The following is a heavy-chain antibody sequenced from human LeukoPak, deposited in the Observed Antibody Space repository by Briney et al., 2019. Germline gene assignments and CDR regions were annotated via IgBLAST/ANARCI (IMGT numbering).Heavy chain of an antibody. D-gene: IGHD6-13*01. V-gene: IGHV3-74*01. Sequence: GGSLRLSCAASGFTFSSYWMHWVRQAPGKRLVWVSRINSDGNNPSYADSVKGRFTISRDTAKNTLYLQMNSLRAEDTAVYYCALAVDGFDYWGQGTLVTVSS. CDR2: INSDGNNP. J-gene: IGHJ4*02. CDR3: ALAVDGFDY. CDR1: GFTFSSYW.